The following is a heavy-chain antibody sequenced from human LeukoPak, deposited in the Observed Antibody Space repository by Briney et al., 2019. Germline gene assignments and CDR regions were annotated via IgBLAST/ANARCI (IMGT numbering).Heavy chain of an antibody. CDR1: GGSISSGGYY. Sequence: SQTLSLTCTVSGGSISSGGYYWSWIRQHPGKGMEWIGYIYYSGSTYYNPSLKSRVTISVDTSKNQFSLKLSSVTAADTAVYYCARGGEYCSSTSCYQTTGELDYWGQGTLVTVSS. CDR3: ARGGEYCSSTSCYQTTGELDY. D-gene: IGHD2-2*01. CDR2: IYYSGST. V-gene: IGHV4-31*03. J-gene: IGHJ4*02.